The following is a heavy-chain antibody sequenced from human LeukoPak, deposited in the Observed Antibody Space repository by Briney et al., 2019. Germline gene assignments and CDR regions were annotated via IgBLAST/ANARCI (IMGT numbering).Heavy chain of an antibody. CDR3: AKDMGGYYGSDY. Sequence: PGGSLRLSCAASGFTFSSYAMSWVRQAPGKGLEWVSAISGSGGSTCYADSVKGRFTISRDNSKNTLYLQMNSLRAEDTAVYYCAKDMGGYYGSDYWGQGTLVTVSS. D-gene: IGHD3-22*01. J-gene: IGHJ4*02. CDR1: GFTFSSYA. V-gene: IGHV3-23*01. CDR2: ISGSGGST.